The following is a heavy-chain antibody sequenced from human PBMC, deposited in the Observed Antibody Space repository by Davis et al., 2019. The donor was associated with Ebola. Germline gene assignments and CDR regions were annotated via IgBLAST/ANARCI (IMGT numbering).Heavy chain of an antibody. J-gene: IGHJ3*02. V-gene: IGHV3-30*18. Sequence: PGGSLRLSCAASGFTFSSYGMHWVRQAPGKGLEWVAVISYDGSSKYYADSVKGRFTISRDNSKNTLYLQMNSLRAEDTALYYCAKVGGDPRYFDASLPLEAFDMWGQGTKVTVSS. D-gene: IGHD3-9*01. CDR3: AKVGGDPRYFDASLPLEAFDM. CDR1: GFTFSSYG. CDR2: ISYDGSSK.